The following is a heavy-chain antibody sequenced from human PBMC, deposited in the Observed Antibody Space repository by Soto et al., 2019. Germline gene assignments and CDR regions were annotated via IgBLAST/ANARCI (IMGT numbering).Heavy chain of an antibody. Sequence: EVQLVESGGGLVQPGRSLRLSCAASGFMFDDYAMHWVRQAPGKGLEWVSGISWNSGSIGYADSVKGRFTISRDNAKNSLYLKMNRVRAEDTALYYCAKDIREGWSGEFRGSDYWGQGTLVTVSS. J-gene: IGHJ4*02. CDR3: AKDIREGWSGEFRGSDY. D-gene: IGHD3-10*01. CDR1: GFMFDDYA. V-gene: IGHV3-9*01. CDR2: ISWNSGSI.